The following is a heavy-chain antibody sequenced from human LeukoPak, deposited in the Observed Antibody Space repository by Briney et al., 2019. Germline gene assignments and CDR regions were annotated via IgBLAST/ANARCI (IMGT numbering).Heavy chain of an antibody. Sequence: SETLSLTCTVSGGSISSSSYYWGWIRQPPGKGLEWIGSIYYSGSTYYNPSLKSRVTISVDTSKNQFSLKLSSVTAADTAVYYCARHLVATISWFDPWGQGTLVTVSS. CDR2: IYYSGST. CDR3: ARHLVATISWFDP. V-gene: IGHV4-39*01. J-gene: IGHJ5*02. D-gene: IGHD5-12*01. CDR1: GGSISSSSYY.